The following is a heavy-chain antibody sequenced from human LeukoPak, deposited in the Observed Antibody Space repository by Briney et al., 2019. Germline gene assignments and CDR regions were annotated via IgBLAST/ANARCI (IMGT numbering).Heavy chain of an antibody. CDR3: AKSGGFFDT. CDR1: GFTFRNYG. Sequence: GGSVRLSCAASGFTFRNYGMHWVRQAPGKGLEWVANIGQDGTDKYYVDSVVGRFTISRDNAQNLLYLHMNSLRAEDTGVYYCAKSGGFFDTWGQGTLVTVSS. V-gene: IGHV3-7*01. D-gene: IGHD1-26*01. J-gene: IGHJ4*02. CDR2: IGQDGTDK.